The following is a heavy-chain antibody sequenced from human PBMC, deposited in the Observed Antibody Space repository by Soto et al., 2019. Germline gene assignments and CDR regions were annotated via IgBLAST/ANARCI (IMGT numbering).Heavy chain of an antibody. CDR3: AKDSGYDFDQ. V-gene: IGHV3-30*18. D-gene: IGHD5-12*01. CDR1: GFTFSSYG. Sequence: QVQLVESGGGVVQPGRSLRLSCAASGFTFSSYGMHWVRQAPGKGLEWLTRISSDGSDKKYSGSVKGRFTVTRDNSKNTLYLQMNSLRPEDTAVYYCAKDSGYDFDQWGQGALVIVSS. J-gene: IGHJ5*02. CDR2: ISSDGSDK.